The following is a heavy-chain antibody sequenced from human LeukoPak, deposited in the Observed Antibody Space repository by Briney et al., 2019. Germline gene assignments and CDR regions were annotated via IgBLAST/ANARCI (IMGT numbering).Heavy chain of an antibody. CDR2: INPNSGGT. CDR3: AREVRAAAGPPSSYYYYYMDV. CDR1: GYTFTGYY. Sequence: ASVKVSCKASGYTFTGYYMHWVRQAPGQGLEWMGWINPNSGGTNYAQKFQGRVTMTRDTSISTAYMELSRLRSDDTAVYYCAREVRAAAGPPSSYYYYYMDVWGKGTTVTVSS. D-gene: IGHD6-13*01. J-gene: IGHJ6*03. V-gene: IGHV1-2*02.